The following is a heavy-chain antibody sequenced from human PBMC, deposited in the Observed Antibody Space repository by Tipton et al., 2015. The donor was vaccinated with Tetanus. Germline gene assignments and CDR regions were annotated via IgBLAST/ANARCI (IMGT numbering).Heavy chain of an antibody. J-gene: IGHJ4*02. CDR3: ARHEESTDYCDN. D-gene: IGHD5/OR15-5a*01. Sequence: GLVKPSETLSLSCTVSGGSISSFYWSWIRQSPGRGLEWIGYIYYTGNTNYNPSLKSRVTISADTSKTQFSLKLSSVTATDTAVYYCARHEESTDYCDNWGQGTLVTVSS. CDR2: IYYTGNT. V-gene: IGHV4-59*08. CDR1: GGSISSFY.